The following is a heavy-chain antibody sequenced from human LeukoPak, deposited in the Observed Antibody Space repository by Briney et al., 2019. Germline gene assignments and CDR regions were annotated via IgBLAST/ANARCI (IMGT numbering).Heavy chain of an antibody. CDR3: ARDLVVVAATNPTADFDY. J-gene: IGHJ4*02. V-gene: IGHV3-7*01. Sequence: GGSLRLSCAASGFTFSSYWMSWDRQAPGKGLEWVANIKQDGSEKYYVDSVKGRFTISRDNAKDSLYLQMNSLRAEDTAVYYCARDLVVVAATNPTADFDYWGQGTLVTVSS. D-gene: IGHD2-15*01. CDR2: IKQDGSEK. CDR1: GFTFSSYW.